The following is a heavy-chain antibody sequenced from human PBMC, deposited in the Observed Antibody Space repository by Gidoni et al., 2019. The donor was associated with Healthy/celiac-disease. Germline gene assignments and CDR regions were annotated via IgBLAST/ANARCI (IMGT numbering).Heavy chain of an antibody. CDR2: IYHSGST. V-gene: IGHV4-4*02. D-gene: IGHD3-3*01. CDR3: ARGGYDFWSGYSREYYFDY. CDR1: GGSISSSNW. J-gene: IGHJ4*02. Sequence: QVQLQESGPGLVKPSGTLSLTCAVSGGSISSSNWWSWVRQPPGKGLEWIGEIYHSGSTNYNPSLKSRVTISVDKSKNQFSLKLSSVTAADTAVYYCARGGYDFWSGYSREYYFDYWGQGTLVTVSS.